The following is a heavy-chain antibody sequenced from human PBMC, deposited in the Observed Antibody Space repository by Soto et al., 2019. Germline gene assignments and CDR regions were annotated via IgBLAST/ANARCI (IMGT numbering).Heavy chain of an antibody. CDR2: ISYDGSNK. V-gene: IGHV3-30*18. CDR3: AKDRGITMIVVVLDY. CDR1: GFAFSSYG. J-gene: IGHJ4*02. Sequence: GGSLRLSCAASGFAFSSYGMHWVRQAPGKGLERVAVISYDGSNKYYADSVKGRFTISRDNSKNTLYLQMNSLRAEDTAVYYCAKDRGITMIVVVLDYWGQGTLVTVSS. D-gene: IGHD3-22*01.